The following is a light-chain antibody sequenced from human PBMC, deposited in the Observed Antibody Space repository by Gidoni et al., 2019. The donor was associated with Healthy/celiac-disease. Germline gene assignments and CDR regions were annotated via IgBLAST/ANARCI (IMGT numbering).Light chain of an antibody. J-gene: IGKJ2*01. V-gene: IGKV1-39*01. CDR3: QQSYSTPNT. Sequence: DIQTTQSPSSLSASVEDRVTITCRASQSISSYLNWYQQKPGKAPKLLIYAASSLQSGVPSRFSGSGSGTDFTLTISSLQPEDFATYYCQQSYSTPNTFXQXTKLEIK. CDR2: AAS. CDR1: QSISSY.